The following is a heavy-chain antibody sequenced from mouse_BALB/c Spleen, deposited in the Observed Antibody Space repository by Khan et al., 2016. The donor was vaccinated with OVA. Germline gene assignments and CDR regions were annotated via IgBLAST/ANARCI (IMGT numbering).Heavy chain of an antibody. Sequence: EVELVESGGDLVEPGGSLKLSCAASGFTFSTYGMSWVRQTPDKRLEWVATISTGGHYTYYPDSMRGRFTISRDNAKNTLYLQMTSLKSEDTAIFYCARLAYYYDSEGFAYWGQGTLVTVSA. D-gene: IGHD1-1*01. CDR2: ISTGGHYT. V-gene: IGHV5-6*01. CDR3: ARLAYYYDSEGFAY. CDR1: GFTFSTYG. J-gene: IGHJ3*01.